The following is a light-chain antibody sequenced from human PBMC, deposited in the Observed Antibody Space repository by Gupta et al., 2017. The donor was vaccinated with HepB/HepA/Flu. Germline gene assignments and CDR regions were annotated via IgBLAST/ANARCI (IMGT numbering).Light chain of an antibody. CDR2: DFS. CDR3: SSFSSSSTSHIL. CDR1: SSDVGGYNY. J-gene: IGLJ2*01. Sequence: QSALTQPASVSGSPGQAITISCTGTSSDVGGYNYVSWYQQHPDKAPNLMLYDFSSRPSGVSNRFSGSNSGNTASLTISGLQAEDEADYYCSSFSSSSTSHILFGGGTKLTVL. V-gene: IGLV2-14*03.